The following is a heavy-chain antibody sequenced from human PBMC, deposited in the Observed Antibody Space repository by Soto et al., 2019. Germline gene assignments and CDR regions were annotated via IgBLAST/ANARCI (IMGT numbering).Heavy chain of an antibody. CDR1: GYTFTSYG. CDR2: ISAYNGNT. Sequence: GASVKVSCKASGYTFTSYGISWVRQAPGQGLEWMGWISAYNGNTNYAQKLQGRVTMTTDTSTSTAYMELRSLRSDDTAVYYCARDPQYRKYDYGDQADRYFDYWGQGTLVTVSS. D-gene: IGHD4-17*01. J-gene: IGHJ4*02. V-gene: IGHV1-18*01. CDR3: ARDPQYRKYDYGDQADRYFDY.